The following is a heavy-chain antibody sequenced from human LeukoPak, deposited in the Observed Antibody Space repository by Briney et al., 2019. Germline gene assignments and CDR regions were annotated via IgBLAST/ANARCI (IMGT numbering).Heavy chain of an antibody. V-gene: IGHV4-39*07. CDR2: INHSGST. Sequence: SETLSLTCTVSGGSISSSSYYWRWIRQPPGKGLEWIGEINHSGSTNYNPSRKSRVTISVDTSKNQFSLKLSSVTAADTAVYYCARRRRQSDYVWGSYRHFDYWGQGTLVTVSS. CDR1: GGSISSSSYY. J-gene: IGHJ4*02. CDR3: ARRRRQSDYVWGSYRHFDY. D-gene: IGHD3-16*02.